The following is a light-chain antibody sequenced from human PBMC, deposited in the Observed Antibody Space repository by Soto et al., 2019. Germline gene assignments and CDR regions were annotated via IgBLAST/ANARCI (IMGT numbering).Light chain of an antibody. CDR3: EQYYSTPPT. CDR1: QTINHY. Sequence: DIQMTQSPSSLSSSVGDRFTFTCRADQTINHYLNWYQQRPRKAPKLLIFAASSLQSGVPSRFSGSGYGTDFTLTITTLQPEDFATYYCEQYYSTPPTFGHGTRVDIK. J-gene: IGKJ1*01. CDR2: AAS. V-gene: IGKV1-39*01.